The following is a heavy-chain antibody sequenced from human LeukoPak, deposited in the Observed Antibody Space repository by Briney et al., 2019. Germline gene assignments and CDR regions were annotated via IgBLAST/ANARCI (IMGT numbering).Heavy chain of an antibody. CDR2: IKSKTDGGTT. Sequence: GGSLRLSCAASGFTFSNAWMSWVRQAPGKGLEWVGRIKSKTDGGTTDYAAPVKGRFTISRDNSKNTLYLQMNSLRAEDTAVYYCARDIGGSGTTRGPDYWGQGTLVTVSS. CDR1: GFTFSNAW. V-gene: IGHV3-15*01. J-gene: IGHJ4*02. D-gene: IGHD3-10*01. CDR3: ARDIGGSGTTRGPDY.